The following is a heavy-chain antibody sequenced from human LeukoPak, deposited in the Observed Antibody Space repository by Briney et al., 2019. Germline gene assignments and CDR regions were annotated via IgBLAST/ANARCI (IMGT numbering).Heavy chain of an antibody. CDR2: ISGSCGST. D-gene: IGHD3-22*01. V-gene: IGHV3-23*01. CDR3: AKDNLITMIVVVKRRSFDY. J-gene: IGHJ4*02. Sequence: GGSLRLSCAASGFTFSSYAMSWVRQAPGKGLEWVSAISGSCGSTYYADSVKGRFTISRDNSKNTLYLQMNSLRAEDTAVYYCAKDNLITMIVVVKRRSFDYWGQGTLVTVSS. CDR1: GFTFSSYA.